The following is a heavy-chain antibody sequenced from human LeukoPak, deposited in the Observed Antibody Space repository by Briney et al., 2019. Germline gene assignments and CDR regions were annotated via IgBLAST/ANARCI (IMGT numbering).Heavy chain of an antibody. Sequence: GGSLRLSCTASGLTFSAYEMNWVRQAPGKGLEWISYISSSGTTIYYADSVKGRFTISRDNAKNSLFLQMNSLRVEDTAVYYCARDYYDSHGCASWFDPWGQGTLVTVSS. CDR3: ARDYYDSHGCASWFDP. CDR1: GLTFSAYE. V-gene: IGHV3-48*03. CDR2: ISSSGTTI. D-gene: IGHD3-22*01. J-gene: IGHJ5*02.